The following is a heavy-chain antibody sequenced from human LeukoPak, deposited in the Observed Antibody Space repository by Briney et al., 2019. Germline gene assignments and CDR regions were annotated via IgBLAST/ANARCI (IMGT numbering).Heavy chain of an antibody. J-gene: IGHJ4*02. D-gene: IGHD6-19*01. CDR1: GFTFSSYA. CDR3: ARVRYSSGWYFFDY. CDR2: ISTGGSGT. V-gene: IGHV3-74*03. Sequence: GGSLRLSCAASGFTFSSYAMSWVRQAPGKGLVWVSHISTGGSGTTYADSVKGRFTISRDNAKNTLYLQMNNLRAEDTALYYCARVRYSSGWYFFDYWGQGTLVTVSS.